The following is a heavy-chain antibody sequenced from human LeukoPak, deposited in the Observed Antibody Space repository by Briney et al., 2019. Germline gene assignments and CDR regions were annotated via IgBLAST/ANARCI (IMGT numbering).Heavy chain of an antibody. J-gene: IGHJ5*02. CDR3: ARGQRLWLNWFDP. D-gene: IGHD4/OR15-4a*01. CDR2: INHSGST. CDR1: GGSLSGYY. V-gene: IGHV4-34*01. Sequence: KPSETLSLTCAVYGGSLSGYYWSWVRQPPGKGLEWIGEINHSGSTNYNPSLKSRVTISVDTSKNQFSLKLSSMTAADTAVYYCARGQRLWLNWFDPWGQGTLVTVSS.